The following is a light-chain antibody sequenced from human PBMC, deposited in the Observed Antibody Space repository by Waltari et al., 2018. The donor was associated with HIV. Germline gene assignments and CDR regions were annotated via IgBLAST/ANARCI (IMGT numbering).Light chain of an antibody. CDR1: SDNLGSYA. Sequence: QSALTQEPSMSGTVGQKVTLSCTGNSDNLGSYAVAWHQQSSHGPPKSVRFGSSQPPGVPARVSGSTSATTASLTISGLQPEDEADYYCSTWDQSRGIWVFGGGTKLTVL. J-gene: IGLJ3*02. V-gene: IGLV1-44*01. CDR2: GSS. CDR3: STWDQSRGIWV.